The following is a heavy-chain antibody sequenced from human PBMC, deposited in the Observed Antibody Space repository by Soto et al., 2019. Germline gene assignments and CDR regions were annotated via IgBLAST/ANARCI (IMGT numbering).Heavy chain of an antibody. V-gene: IGHV1-69*01. CDR1: GGTFSSYA. D-gene: IGHD6-19*01. J-gene: IGHJ4*02. CDR3: XXXKAVAGRRYTPQYXXDY. Sequence: QVQLVQSGAEVKKPGSSVKVSCKASGGTFSSYAISWVRQAPGQGLEWMGGIIPIFGTANYAQKFQGRVTITADESTSTAYMELSSLRSEDTAVYYXXXXKAVAGRRYTPQYXXDYWGQGTLVXVSS. CDR2: IIPIFGTA.